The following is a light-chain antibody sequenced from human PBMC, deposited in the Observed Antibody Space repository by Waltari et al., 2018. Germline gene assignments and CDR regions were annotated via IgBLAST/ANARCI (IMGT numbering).Light chain of an antibody. CDR2: EVR. CDR1: SSDIGAYNY. Sequence: QSALTQPASVSGSPGQSITISCTGSSSDIGAYNYVAWYQHFPDEAPKLLIYEVRNRPSGVSSRFSGSKSGNTASLTISGLQAEDEAHYYCSSYTNTFVVFGGGTKLTVL. CDR3: SSYTNTFVV. V-gene: IGLV2-14*01. J-gene: IGLJ2*01.